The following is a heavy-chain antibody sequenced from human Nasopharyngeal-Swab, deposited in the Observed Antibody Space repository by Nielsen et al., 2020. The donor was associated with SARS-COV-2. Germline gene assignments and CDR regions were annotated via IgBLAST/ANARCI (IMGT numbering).Heavy chain of an antibody. Sequence: RQAPGKGLEWIGYIYYSGSTYYSPSLKSRVTISVDTSKNQFSLKLSSVTAADTAVYYCARATMIVVVIGAFDIWGQGTMVTVSS. J-gene: IGHJ3*02. CDR2: IYYSGST. D-gene: IGHD3-22*01. CDR3: ARATMIVVVIGAFDI. V-gene: IGHV4-31*02.